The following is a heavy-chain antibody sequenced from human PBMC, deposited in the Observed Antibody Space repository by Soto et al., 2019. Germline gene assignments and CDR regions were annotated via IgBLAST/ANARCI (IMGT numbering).Heavy chain of an antibody. CDR2: IYSGGST. Sequence: GGSLRLSCAASGFTVSSNYMSWVRQAPGKGLEWVSVIYSGGSTYYADSVKGRFTISRHNSKNTLYLQMNSLRAEDTAVYYCARGGPYSSSWYTRANWYFDLWGRGTLVTVSS. J-gene: IGHJ2*01. CDR1: GFTVSSNY. CDR3: ARGGPYSSSWYTRANWYFDL. V-gene: IGHV3-53*04. D-gene: IGHD6-13*01.